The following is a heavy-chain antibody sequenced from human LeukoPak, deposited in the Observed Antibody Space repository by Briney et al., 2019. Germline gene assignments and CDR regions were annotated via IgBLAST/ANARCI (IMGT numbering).Heavy chain of an antibody. Sequence: KASETLFLTCTVSGGSMSSYYWSWIRQPPGKGLEWIGYIYYSGSTNYNPSLKSRVTISVDTSKNQFSLKLSSVTAADTAVYYCARGYQAFDYWGQGTLVTVSS. D-gene: IGHD2-2*01. V-gene: IGHV4-59*01. CDR1: GGSMSSYY. J-gene: IGHJ4*02. CDR2: IYYSGST. CDR3: ARGYQAFDY.